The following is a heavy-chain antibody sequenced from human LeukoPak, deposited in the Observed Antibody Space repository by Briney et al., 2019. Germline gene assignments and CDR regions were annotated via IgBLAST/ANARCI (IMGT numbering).Heavy chain of an antibody. D-gene: IGHD3-22*01. CDR1: GFIFSSYS. Sequence: QPGGSLRLSCAASGFIFSSYSMNWVRQAPGKGLEWVSYVSSSGSTIYYADSVKGRFTISRDNAKNSLYLQMNSLRAEDTAVYYCARVAPYYDSSGYYFSHFDYWGQGTLVTVSS. V-gene: IGHV3-48*04. CDR2: VSSSGSTI. CDR3: ARVAPYYDSSGYYFSHFDY. J-gene: IGHJ4*02.